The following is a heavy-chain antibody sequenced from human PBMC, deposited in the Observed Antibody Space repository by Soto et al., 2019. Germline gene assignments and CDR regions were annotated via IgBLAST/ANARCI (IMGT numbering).Heavy chain of an antibody. CDR2: SSNRGTAI. J-gene: IGHJ5*02. V-gene: IGHV3-11*04. CDR1: GITFSDYY. D-gene: IGHD3-22*01. CDR3: ASCNAYSNGNGSYYVSA. Sequence: GGSLRLSCAASGITFSDYYMSWIRQAPGQGLEWVSCSSNRGTAIYYADPVKGRFTISRDNAKNSPYLQMASRRGEDTAVYYCASCNAYSNGNGSYYVSAWGQGTLVTVSS.